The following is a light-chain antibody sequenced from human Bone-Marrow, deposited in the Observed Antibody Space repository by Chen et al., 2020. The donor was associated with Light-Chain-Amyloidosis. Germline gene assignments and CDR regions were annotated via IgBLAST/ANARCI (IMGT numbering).Light chain of an antibody. CDR3: QQFNSYLLT. CDR1: QGISSA. J-gene: IGKJ4*01. CDR2: DAS. V-gene: IGKV1-13*02. Sequence: AIQLTQSPSSLSASVGDRVTITCRASQGISSALAWYQQKPGKAPKLLIYDASSLESGVPSRFSGSGSGTAFTLTLSSLQPEDFAPYYCQQFNSYLLTFGGGTKVEIK.